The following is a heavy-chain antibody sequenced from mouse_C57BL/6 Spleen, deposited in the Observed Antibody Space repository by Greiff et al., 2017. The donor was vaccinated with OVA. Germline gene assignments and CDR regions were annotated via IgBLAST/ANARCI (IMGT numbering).Heavy chain of an antibody. CDR3: AKGGYYGSSYGFAY. J-gene: IGHJ3*01. Sequence: QVQLKQSGAELVRPGSSVKLSCKASGYTFTSYWMDWVKQRPGQGLEWIGNIYPSDSETHYNQKFKDKATLTVDKSSSTAYMQLSSLTSEDSAVYYCAKGGYYGSSYGFAYWGQGTLVTVSA. D-gene: IGHD1-1*01. CDR1: GYTFTSYW. CDR2: IYPSDSET. V-gene: IGHV1-61*01.